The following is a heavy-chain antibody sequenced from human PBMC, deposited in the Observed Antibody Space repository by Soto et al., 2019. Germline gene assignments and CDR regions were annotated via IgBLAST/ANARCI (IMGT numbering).Heavy chain of an antibody. CDR1: GGSISSGGYY. D-gene: IGHD3-22*01. J-gene: IGHJ4*02. V-gene: IGHV4-31*03. CDR2: IYYSGST. CDR3: ARELMGNSSGYPNQGRNLYYFDY. Sequence: QVQLQESGPGLVKPSQTLSLTCTVSGGSISSGGYYWSWIRQHPGKGLEWIGYIYYSGSTYYNPSLKSRVTISVDTSKNQFSLKLSSVTAADTAVYYCARELMGNSSGYPNQGRNLYYFDYWGQGTLVTVSS.